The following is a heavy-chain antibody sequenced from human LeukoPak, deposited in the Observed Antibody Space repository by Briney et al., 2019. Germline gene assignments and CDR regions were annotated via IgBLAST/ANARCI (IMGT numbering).Heavy chain of an antibody. CDR2: INSDGTIT. V-gene: IGHV3-74*01. Sequence: GGSLRLSCAASGFTFSRYWMHWVRQAPGKGLVWVSRINSDGTITNYADSLKGRFTTSRDDARNTVYLQMNSLRAEDTAVYFCAIEYASGTYYLGYWGQGTQVTVSS. CDR3: AIEYASGTYYLGY. J-gene: IGHJ4*02. CDR1: GFTFSRYW. D-gene: IGHD3-10*01.